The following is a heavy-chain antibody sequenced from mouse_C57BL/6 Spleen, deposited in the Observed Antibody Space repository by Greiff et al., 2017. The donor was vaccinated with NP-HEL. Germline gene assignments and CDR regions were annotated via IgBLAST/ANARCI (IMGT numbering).Heavy chain of an antibody. D-gene: IGHD1-1*01. CDR3: ARETGEYYYGSDAMDY. CDR2: IRNKANGYTT. CDR1: GFTFTDYY. V-gene: IGHV7-3*01. Sequence: EVKLMESGGGLVQPGGSLSLSCAASGFTFTDYYMSWVRQPPGKALEWLGFIRNKANGYTTEYSASVKGRFTISRDNSQSILYLQMNALRAEDSATYYCARETGEYYYGSDAMDYWGHRTSVTVSS. J-gene: IGHJ4*01.